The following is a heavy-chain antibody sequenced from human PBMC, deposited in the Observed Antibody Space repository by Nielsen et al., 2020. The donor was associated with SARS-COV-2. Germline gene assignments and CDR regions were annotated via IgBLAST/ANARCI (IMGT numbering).Heavy chain of an antibody. CDR3: ARRGGSYYFDY. CDR2: IYYSGST. V-gene: IGHV4-39*01. J-gene: IGHJ4*02. CDR1: GGSISSSSYY. Sequence: GSLRLSCTVSGGSISSSSYYWGWIRQPPGKGLERIGSIYYSGSTYYNPSLKSRVTISVDTSKNQFSLKLSSVTAADTAVYYCARRGGSYYFDYWGQGTLVTVSS. D-gene: IGHD1-26*01.